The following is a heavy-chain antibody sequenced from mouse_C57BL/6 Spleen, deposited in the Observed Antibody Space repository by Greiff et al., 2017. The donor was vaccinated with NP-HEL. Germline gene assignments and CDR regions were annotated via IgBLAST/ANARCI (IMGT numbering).Heavy chain of an antibody. D-gene: IGHD1-3*01. V-gene: IGHV1-15*01. CDR1: CYTFTDYE. J-gene: IGHJ2*01. Sequence: VQLQQSGAELVRPGASVTLSCKASCYTFTDYEMHWVKQTPVHGLEWIGAIDPETGGTAYNQKFKGKAILTADKSSSTAYMELRSLTSEDSAVYYCTRPTKEDFDYWGQGTTLTVSS. CDR3: TRPTKEDFDY. CDR2: IDPETGGT.